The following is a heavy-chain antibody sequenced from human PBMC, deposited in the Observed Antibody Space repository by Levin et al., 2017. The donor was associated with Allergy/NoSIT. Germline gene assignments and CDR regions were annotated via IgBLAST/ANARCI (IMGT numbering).Heavy chain of an antibody. Sequence: GGSLRLSCATSGFTFTSYGFHWVRQAPGKGLEWVAVIWYDGSKEYYTDSVKGRFTISRDNSKNTLYLQMNSLRVEDTAVYYCARDRQIHYFDYWGQGTLVTVSP. CDR3: ARDRQIHYFDY. CDR2: IWYDGSKE. V-gene: IGHV3-33*01. CDR1: GFTFTSYG. J-gene: IGHJ4*02. D-gene: IGHD6-6*01.